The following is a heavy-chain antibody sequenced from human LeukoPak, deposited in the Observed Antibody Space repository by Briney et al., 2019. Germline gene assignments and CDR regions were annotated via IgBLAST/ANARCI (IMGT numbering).Heavy chain of an antibody. Sequence: ASETLSLTCAVSGYSISSGYSWGWIRQPPGKGLEWIGSFYHSGNTYYNPSLKSRVTISVDTSKNQFSLKLSSVTAADTAVYYCAREGGGYCSGGGCYSGASDIWGQGTMVTVSS. CDR1: GYSISSGYS. CDR3: AREGGGYCSGGGCYSGASDI. D-gene: IGHD2-15*01. CDR2: FYHSGNT. J-gene: IGHJ3*02. V-gene: IGHV4-38-2*02.